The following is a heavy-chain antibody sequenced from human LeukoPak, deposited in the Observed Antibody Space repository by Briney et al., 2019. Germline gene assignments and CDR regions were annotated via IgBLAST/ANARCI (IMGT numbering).Heavy chain of an antibody. J-gene: IGHJ4*02. CDR2: IWYGGSNK. Sequence: PGRSLRLSCAASGFTFSSYGTHWVRQAPGKGLEWVAVIWYGGSNKYYADSVKGRFTISRDNSKNTLYLQMSSLRAEDTAVYYCAKDSSGELELPGFFDYWGQGTLVTVSS. D-gene: IGHD1-7*01. CDR1: GFTFSSYG. CDR3: AKDSSGELELPGFFDY. V-gene: IGHV3-30*18.